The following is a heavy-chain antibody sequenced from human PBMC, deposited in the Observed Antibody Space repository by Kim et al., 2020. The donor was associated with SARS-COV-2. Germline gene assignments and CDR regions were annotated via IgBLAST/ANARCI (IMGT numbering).Heavy chain of an antibody. CDR1: GYTFTSYD. CDR3: ARAHAPARYYDFWSGYSPAYYYYGMDV. J-gene: IGHJ6*02. CDR2: MNPNSGNT. V-gene: IGHV1-8*01. D-gene: IGHD3-3*01. Sequence: ASVKVSCKASGYTFTSYDINWVRQVTGQGLEWMGWMNPNSGNTGYAQKFQGRVTMTRNTSISTAYMELSSLRSEDTAVYYCARAHAPARYYDFWSGYSPAYYYYGMDVWGQGTTVTVSS.